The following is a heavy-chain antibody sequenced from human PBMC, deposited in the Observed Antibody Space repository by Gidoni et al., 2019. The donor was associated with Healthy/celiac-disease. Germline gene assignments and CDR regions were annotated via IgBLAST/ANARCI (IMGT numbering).Heavy chain of an antibody. Sequence: QVQLQESGPGLVTPSETLSLTGTVSGGTISSYYWSWIRQPPGKGLEWIGYIYYSGSTNYNPSLKIRVTISVDTSKNQFSLKLSSVTAADTAVYYCARDCRSRSGSRTDWYFDLWGRGTLVTVSS. V-gene: IGHV4-59*01. D-gene: IGHD1-26*01. CDR1: GGTISSYY. CDR2: IYYSGST. CDR3: ARDCRSRSGSRTDWYFDL. J-gene: IGHJ2*01.